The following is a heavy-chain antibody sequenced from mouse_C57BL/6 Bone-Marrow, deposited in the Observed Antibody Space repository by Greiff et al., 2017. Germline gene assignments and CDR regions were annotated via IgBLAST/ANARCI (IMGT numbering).Heavy chain of an antibody. V-gene: IGHV5-4*01. CDR2: ISDGGSYT. J-gene: IGHJ4*01. Sequence: VQLQQSGGGLVKPGGSLKLSCAASGFTFSSYAMSWVRQTPEKRLEWVATISDGGSYTYYPDNVKGRFTISRDNAKNNLYLQMSHLKSEDTAMYYCARDYYGSSYRYAMDYWGQGTSVTVSS. D-gene: IGHD1-1*01. CDR3: ARDYYGSSYRYAMDY. CDR1: GFTFSSYA.